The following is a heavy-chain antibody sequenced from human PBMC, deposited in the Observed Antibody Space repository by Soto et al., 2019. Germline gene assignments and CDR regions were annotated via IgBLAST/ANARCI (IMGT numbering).Heavy chain of an antibody. Sequence: GGSLRLSCIASGFTFRDYAISWFRQAPGKGLEWVSYISGSSGTTYYADSVKGRFTISRDNAKNSLYLQMNSLRDEDTAVYYCAREGVGKYYDFWSGYYAGMDVWGQGTTVTVSS. CDR2: ISGSSGTT. D-gene: IGHD3-3*01. V-gene: IGHV3-48*02. J-gene: IGHJ6*02. CDR1: GFTFRDYA. CDR3: AREGVGKYYDFWSGYYAGMDV.